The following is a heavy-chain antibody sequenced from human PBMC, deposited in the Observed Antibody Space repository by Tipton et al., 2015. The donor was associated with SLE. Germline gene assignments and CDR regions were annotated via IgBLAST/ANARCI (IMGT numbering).Heavy chain of an antibody. Sequence: SLRLSCAASGFSFDSYAMHWVRQAPGKGLEWVALISYEDTNGFYADSVKGRFTISRDNSKNTLYLQMNSLRTEDTGVYYCARGSNLYCGGECDRKYILDWGQGTLVTVSS. CDR2: ISYEDTNG. V-gene: IGHV3-30*04. CDR3: ARGSNLYCGGECDRKYILD. CDR1: GFSFDSYA. J-gene: IGHJ1*01. D-gene: IGHD2-21*01.